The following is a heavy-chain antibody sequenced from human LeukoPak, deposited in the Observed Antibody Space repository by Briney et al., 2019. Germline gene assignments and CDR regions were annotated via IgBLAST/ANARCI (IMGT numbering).Heavy chain of an antibody. CDR3: ARYVWGSYPTFEDY. CDR1: GGSISSYY. CDR2: ISYSGST. J-gene: IGHJ4*02. D-gene: IGHD3-16*02. V-gene: IGHV4-59*01. Sequence: SETLSLTCTVSGGSISSYYWSWTRQPPVKGLEWIGYISYSGSTNYNPSLKSRVTISVDTSKNQFSLKLSSVTAADTAVYYCARYVWGSYPTFEDYWGQGTLVTVSS.